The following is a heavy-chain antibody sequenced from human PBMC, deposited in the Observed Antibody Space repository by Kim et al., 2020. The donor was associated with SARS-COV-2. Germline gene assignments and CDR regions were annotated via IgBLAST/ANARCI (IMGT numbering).Heavy chain of an antibody. CDR1: GDSVSSNSAA. V-gene: IGHV6-1*01. CDR3: ARDLRVRIAAAGQWVFDY. J-gene: IGHJ4*02. Sequence: SQTLSLTCAISGDSVSSNSAAWNWIRQSPSRGLEWLGRTYYRSKWYNDYAVSVKSRITINPDTSKNQFSLQLNSVTPEDTAVYYWARDLRVRIAAAGQWVFDYWGQGTLVTVSS. D-gene: IGHD6-13*01. CDR2: TYYRSKWYN.